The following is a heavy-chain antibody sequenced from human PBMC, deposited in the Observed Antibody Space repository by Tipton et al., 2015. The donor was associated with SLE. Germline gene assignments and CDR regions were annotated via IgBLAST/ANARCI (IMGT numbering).Heavy chain of an antibody. V-gene: IGHV4-61*01. CDR3: ARRARDYDSIWGSYRWDY. Sequence: TLSLTCTVSGGSISSGYYWGWIRQPPGKGLEWIGYIYYSGSTNYNPSLKSRVTISVDTSKNQFSLKLSSVTAADTAVYYCARRARDYDSIWGSYRWDYWGQGPLVTVSS. CDR2: IYYSGST. D-gene: IGHD3-16*02. J-gene: IGHJ4*02. CDR1: GGSISSGYY.